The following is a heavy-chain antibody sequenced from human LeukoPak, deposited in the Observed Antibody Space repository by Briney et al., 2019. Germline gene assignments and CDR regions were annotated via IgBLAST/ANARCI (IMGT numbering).Heavy chain of an antibody. Sequence: GGSLRLSCAASGFTFSSYWMSWFRQAPGKGLEWVANIKQDGSEKYYVDSVKGRFTISRDNAKNSLYLQMNSLRVEDTAVYYCATVRWGEYFDYWGQGTLVTVSS. CDR1: GFTFSSYW. CDR2: IKQDGSEK. J-gene: IGHJ4*02. CDR3: ATVRWGEYFDY. V-gene: IGHV3-7*01. D-gene: IGHD3-10*01.